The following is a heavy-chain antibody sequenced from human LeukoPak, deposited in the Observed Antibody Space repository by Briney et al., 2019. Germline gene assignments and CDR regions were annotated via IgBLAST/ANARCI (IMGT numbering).Heavy chain of an antibody. V-gene: IGHV4-34*01. CDR1: GGSISSYY. Sequence: PSETLSLTCTVSGGSISSYYWSWIRQPPGKGLEWIGEINHSGSTNYNPSLKSRVTISVDTSKNQFSLKLSSVTAADTAVYHCARRHRQWLGPNWYFDLWGRGTLVTVSS. CDR2: INHSGST. D-gene: IGHD6-19*01. J-gene: IGHJ2*01. CDR3: ARRHRQWLGPNWYFDL.